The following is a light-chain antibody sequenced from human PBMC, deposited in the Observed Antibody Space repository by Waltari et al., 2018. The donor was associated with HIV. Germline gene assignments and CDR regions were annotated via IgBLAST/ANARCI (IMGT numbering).Light chain of an antibody. CDR2: EGS. CDR3: SSYTSSSFVV. CDR1: SSDVGGYNY. Sequence: QSALTQPASVSGSPGQSITISCTGTSSDVGGYNYVSWYQPHPGKAPKLMIYEGSNRPSGVPKRFSCSQSGNTASLTISGLQAEDEADYYCSSYTSSSFVVFGGGTKLTVL. J-gene: IGLJ2*01. V-gene: IGLV2-14*01.